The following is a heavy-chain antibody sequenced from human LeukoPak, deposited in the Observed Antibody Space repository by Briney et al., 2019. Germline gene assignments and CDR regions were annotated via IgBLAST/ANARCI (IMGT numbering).Heavy chain of an antibody. D-gene: IGHD1-26*01. CDR3: ARDYSLEVDY. J-gene: IGHJ4*02. V-gene: IGHV3-21*01. CDR2: ISSSRTYI. Sequence: PGGSLRLSXEASGIAFSGYSMNWVRQAPGGSLEWVSSISSSRTYIYYADSVKGRFTVSRDNAKNSLYLQMNGLRAEDTAVYYCARDYSLEVDYWGQGTLVTVSS. CDR1: GIAFSGYS.